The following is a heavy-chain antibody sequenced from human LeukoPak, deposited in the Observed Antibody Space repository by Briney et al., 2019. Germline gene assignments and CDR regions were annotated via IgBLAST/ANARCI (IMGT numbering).Heavy chain of an antibody. CDR1: GRSFSGYY. Sequence: PSETLSLTCAVYGRSFSGYYWSWIRQPPGKGLEWIGEINHSGSTNYNPSLKSRVTISVDTSKNQFSLKLSSVTSADTAVYYCTRAEDYWTNGVCSRTGVNWFDPRGQGTLVTVYS. V-gene: IGHV4-34*01. J-gene: IGHJ5*02. CDR3: TRAEDYWTNGVCSRTGVNWFDP. CDR2: INHSGST. D-gene: IGHD2-8*01.